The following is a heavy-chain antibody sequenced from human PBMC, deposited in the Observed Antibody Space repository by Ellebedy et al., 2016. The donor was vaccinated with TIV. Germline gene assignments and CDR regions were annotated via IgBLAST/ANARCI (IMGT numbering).Heavy chain of an antibody. CDR2: IKQDGSEK. J-gene: IGHJ2*01. V-gene: IGHV3-7*03. Sequence: GESLKISCAASGFTFSSYWMSWVRQAPGKGLEWVANIKQDGSEKYYVDSVKGRFTVSRDNAKNSLYLQMNTLRAEDSAVYYCARDPYYYDSSGYRNWYFDLWGRGTLVTVSS. D-gene: IGHD3-22*01. CDR1: GFTFSSYW. CDR3: ARDPYYYDSSGYRNWYFDL.